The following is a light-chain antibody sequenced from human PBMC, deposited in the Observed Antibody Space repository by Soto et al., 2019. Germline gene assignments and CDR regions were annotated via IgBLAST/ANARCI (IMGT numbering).Light chain of an antibody. J-gene: IGLJ2*01. CDR1: NIGSET. CDR3: QVWEPRSDHPV. Sequence: SYELTQPPSVSVAPGQTARLTCGGHNIGSETVHWYQQRPGQAPVVVVYDDTARPSGIPERFSGSNSGNTATLNISRVEAGDEADYYCQVWEPRSDHPVFGGGTKLTVL. V-gene: IGLV3-21*02. CDR2: DDT.